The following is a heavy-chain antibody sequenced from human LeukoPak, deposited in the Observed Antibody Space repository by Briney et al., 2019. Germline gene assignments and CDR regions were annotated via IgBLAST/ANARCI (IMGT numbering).Heavy chain of an antibody. CDR1: GFTFSSYS. CDR3: ARGMGMTTVTNFDY. D-gene: IGHD4-17*01. Sequence: PGGSLRLSCAASGFTFSSYSMNCVRQAPGKGLEWVSSISSSSSYIYYADSVKGRFTISRDNAKNSLYLQMNSLRAEDTAVYYCARGMGMTTVTNFDYWGQGTLVTVSS. J-gene: IGHJ4*02. V-gene: IGHV3-21*01. CDR2: ISSSSSYI.